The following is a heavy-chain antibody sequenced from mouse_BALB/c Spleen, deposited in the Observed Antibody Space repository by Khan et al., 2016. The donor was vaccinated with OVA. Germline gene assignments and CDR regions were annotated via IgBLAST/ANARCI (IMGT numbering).Heavy chain of an antibody. CDR1: GYSITSGYG. CDR3: TRTARIKY. D-gene: IGHD1-2*01. CDR2: ISYSGST. Sequence: DVKLQESGPGLVKPSQSLSLTCTVTGYSITSGYGWNWIRQFPGNKLEWMGYISYSGSTNYNPSLKSRISITRDTSKNQFFLQSNSVTTEDTATYYCTRTARIKYWGQGTTLTVSS. J-gene: IGHJ2*01. V-gene: IGHV3-2*02.